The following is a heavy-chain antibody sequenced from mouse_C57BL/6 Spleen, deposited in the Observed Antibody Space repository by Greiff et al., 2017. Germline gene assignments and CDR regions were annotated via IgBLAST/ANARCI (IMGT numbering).Heavy chain of an antibody. D-gene: IGHD1-1*01. CDR2: IDPEDGET. J-gene: IGHJ4*01. V-gene: IGHV14-2*01. CDR3: ARWDYGSSYDVYAMDY. Sequence: VQLQQSGAELVKPGASVKLSCTASGFNIKDYYMHWVKQRTEQGLAWIGRIDPEDGETKYAPKFQGKATITADTSYNTAYRQLSRLTSEDTAVYYCARWDYGSSYDVYAMDYWGQGTSVTVSS. CDR1: GFNIKDYY.